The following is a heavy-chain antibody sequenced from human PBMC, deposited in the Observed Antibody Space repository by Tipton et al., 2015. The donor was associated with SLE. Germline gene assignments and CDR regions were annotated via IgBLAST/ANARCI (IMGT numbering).Heavy chain of an antibody. V-gene: IGHV4-61*02. CDR3: AKNRGGYCSGDSCYGLDI. CDR2: IYTSGSP. CDR1: GGSITSGSYY. D-gene: IGHD2-15*01. J-gene: IGHJ3*02. Sequence: TLSLTCTVSGGSITSGSYYWSWIRQPAGQGLEWIGRIYTSGSPNYNPSLKSRVTISVDTSKNQFSLKLSSVTAADTAIYYCAKNRGGYCSGDSCYGLDIWGQGTMVTVSS.